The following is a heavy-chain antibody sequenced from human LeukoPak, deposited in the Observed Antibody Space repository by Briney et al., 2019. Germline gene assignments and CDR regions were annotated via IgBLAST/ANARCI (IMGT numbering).Heavy chain of an antibody. CDR2: ISSSGKSI. J-gene: IGHJ6*04. Sequence: GGSLRLSCAASGFTFSSYTMNWVRQAPGKGLEWVSYISSSGKSIYYADSVKGRFAISRDNSKSTLYLQMNSLRAEDTAVYYCAKDHYSSGVWGKGTTVTVSS. CDR1: GFTFSSYT. V-gene: IGHV3-23*01. CDR3: AKDHYSSGV. D-gene: IGHD5-18*01.